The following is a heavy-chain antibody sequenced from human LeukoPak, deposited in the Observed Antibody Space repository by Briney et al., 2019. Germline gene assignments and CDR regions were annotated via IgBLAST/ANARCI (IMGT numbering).Heavy chain of an antibody. D-gene: IGHD5-18*01. CDR3: AREDTAMAYDAFDI. CDR1: GFTFSSYW. Sequence: GGSLRLSCAASGFTFSSYWMHWVRQAPGKGLVWVSRINSDGSSTSYADSVKGRFTISRDNAKNTLYLQMNSLRAEDTAVYYCAREDTAMAYDAFDIWGQGTMVTVSS. CDR2: INSDGSST. J-gene: IGHJ3*02. V-gene: IGHV3-74*01.